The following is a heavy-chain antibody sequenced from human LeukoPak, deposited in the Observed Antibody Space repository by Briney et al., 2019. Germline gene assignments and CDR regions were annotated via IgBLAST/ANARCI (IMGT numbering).Heavy chain of an antibody. CDR2: IIPIFGTA. CDR1: GYTFTGYY. CDR3: ARDSHTVAGFDY. J-gene: IGHJ4*02. D-gene: IGHD6-19*01. V-gene: IGHV1-69*13. Sequence: SVKVSCKASGYTFTGYYMHWVRQAPGQGLEWMGGIIPIFGTANYAQKFQGRVTITADESTSTAYMELSSLRSEDTAVYYCARDSHTVAGFDYWGQGTLVTVSS.